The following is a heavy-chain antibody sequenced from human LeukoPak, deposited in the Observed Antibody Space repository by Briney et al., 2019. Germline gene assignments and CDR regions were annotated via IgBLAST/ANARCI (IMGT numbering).Heavy chain of an antibody. CDR1: GYTFTGYY. D-gene: IGHD3-3*01. CDR2: INPNSGGT. CDR3: ATGGGIFGVVTYFDY. V-gene: IGHV1-2*02. Sequence: ASVKVSCKASGYTFTGYYMHWVRQAPGQGLEWMGWINPNSGGTNYAQKFQGRVTMTRDTSISTAYMELSRLRSDDTAVYYCATGGGIFGVVTYFDYWGQGTLVTVSS. J-gene: IGHJ4*02.